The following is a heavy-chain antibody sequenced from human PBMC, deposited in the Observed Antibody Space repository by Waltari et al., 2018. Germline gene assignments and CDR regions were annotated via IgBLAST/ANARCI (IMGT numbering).Heavy chain of an antibody. CDR2: ISGGGQTT. J-gene: IGHJ3*01. CDR3: AKRLLEPQVGAFDV. CDR1: GFTFSGYY. D-gene: IGHD3-3*01. V-gene: IGHV3-23*01. Sequence: EVQLLQSGGGLVQPGGSLRLSGAASGFTFSGYYMSWFRQAPGKGLEWVSTISGGGQTTLYADSVKGRFSISRDNSKNTLSLQVSSLRAEDSAVYYCAKRLLEPQVGAFDVWGQGTMVTVSS.